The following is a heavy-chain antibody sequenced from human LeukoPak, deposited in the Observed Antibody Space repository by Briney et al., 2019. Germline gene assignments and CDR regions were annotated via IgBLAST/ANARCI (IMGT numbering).Heavy chain of an antibody. CDR1: GFTFSSYS. CDR2: ISSQSTYI. Sequence: GGSLRLSCAASGFTFSSYSMSCVRQAPGKGLEWVSSISSQSTYIYSADSLKGRFAISRDNAKNSLYLQMNSLRAEDTAVYYCARDPHLSGWSDYWGQGTLVTASS. V-gene: IGHV3-21*01. CDR3: ARDPHLSGWSDY. J-gene: IGHJ4*02. D-gene: IGHD6-19*01.